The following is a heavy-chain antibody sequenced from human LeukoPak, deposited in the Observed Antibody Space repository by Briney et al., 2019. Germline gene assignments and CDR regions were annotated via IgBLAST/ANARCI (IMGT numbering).Heavy chain of an antibody. CDR1: GGSISSTNY. V-gene: IGHV4-39*07. J-gene: IGHJ6*03. D-gene: IGHD2-15*01. CDR2: ISYSGST. Sequence: PSETLSLTCSVSGGSISSTNYWGWIRQPPGKGLEWIGSISYSGSTYYNPSLKSRVTISVDTSKNQFSLKLSSVTAADTAVYYCARGIVVVAQLGYYYYYMDVWGKGTTVTISS. CDR3: ARGIVVVAQLGYYYYYMDV.